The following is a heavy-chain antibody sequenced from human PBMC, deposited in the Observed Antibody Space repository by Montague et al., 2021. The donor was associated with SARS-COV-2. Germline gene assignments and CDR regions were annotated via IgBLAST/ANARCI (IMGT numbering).Heavy chain of an antibody. CDR3: ARGIRRTWIQLWVSSGFDY. V-gene: IGHV4-39*07. D-gene: IGHD5-18*01. Sequence: SETLSLTCTVSGRSISSSSYYWGWIRQPPGKGLEWIGSIYYSGSTYYNPSLKSRVTISVDTSKNQFSLKLSSVTAADTAVYYCARGIRRTWIQLWVSSGFDYWGQGTLVTVSS. CDR2: IYYSGST. J-gene: IGHJ4*02. CDR1: GRSISSSSYY.